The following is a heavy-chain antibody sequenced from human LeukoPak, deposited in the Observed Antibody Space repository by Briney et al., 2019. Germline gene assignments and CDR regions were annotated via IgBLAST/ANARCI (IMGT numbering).Heavy chain of an antibody. CDR3: PREMYGSGLYYFDY. V-gene: IGHV3-48*03. D-gene: IGHD3-10*01. CDR1: GFTFDDYA. J-gene: IGHJ4*02. CDR2: IVGGGSRM. Sequence: GGSLRLSCAASGFTFDDYAMHWVRQAPGKGLEWVSYIVGGGSRMYYADSVKGRFTISRDDAKNSLYLQMNSLRAEDTAVYYCPREMYGSGLYYFDYWGQGTLVTVSS.